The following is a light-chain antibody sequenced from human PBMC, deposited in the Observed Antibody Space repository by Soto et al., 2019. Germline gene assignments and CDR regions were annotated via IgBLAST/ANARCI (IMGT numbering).Light chain of an antibody. J-gene: IGKJ2*01. V-gene: IGKV1-39*01. CDR1: QTISTY. Sequence: DIQMTQSPSSLSASVGDRVTITCRASQTISTYLNWYQQIPGKAPKLLIYGASNLQNGVPSSFSGSGSGTDFTLTISSLQPEDFANYYCQKSTSIPYTFGQGTKLEIK. CDR3: QKSTSIPYT. CDR2: GAS.